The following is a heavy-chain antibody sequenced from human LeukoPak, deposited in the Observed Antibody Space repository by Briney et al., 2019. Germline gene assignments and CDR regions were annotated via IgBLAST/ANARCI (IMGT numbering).Heavy chain of an antibody. CDR1: GGSISSYY. J-gene: IGHJ4*02. CDR3: ARDRTYGGNSGFDY. CDR2: IYTTGST. V-gene: IGHV4-4*07. Sequence: PSETLSLTCTVSGGSISSYYWSWIRQPAGKGLEWIGRIYTTGSTNYNPSLKGRVTMSVDTSKNQFSLNLTSVTAADTAVYYCARDRTYGGNSGFDYWGQGTLVTVSS. D-gene: IGHD4-23*01.